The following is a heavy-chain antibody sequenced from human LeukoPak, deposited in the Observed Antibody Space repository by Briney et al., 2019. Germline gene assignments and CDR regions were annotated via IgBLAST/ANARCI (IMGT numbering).Heavy chain of an antibody. V-gene: IGHV4-59*01. CDR2: IYYSGST. J-gene: IGHJ5*02. CDR1: GGSISRYY. D-gene: IGHD3-10*01. Sequence: SETLSLTCTVSGGSISRYYWSWIRQPPGKGLEWIGYIYYSGSTNYNPSLKSRVTISVDTSKNQFSLKLSSVTAADTAVYYCARGFGWFDPWGQGTLVTVSS. CDR3: ARGFGWFDP.